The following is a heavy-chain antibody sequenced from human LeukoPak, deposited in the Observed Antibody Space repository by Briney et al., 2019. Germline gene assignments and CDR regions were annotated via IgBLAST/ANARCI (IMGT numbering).Heavy chain of an antibody. Sequence: SQTLSLTCAISGDSVSSNGAAWNWIRQSPSRGLEWLGRTYYRSKWYNDYAVFVKSRITINPDTSKNQFSLQLNSVSPEDTAVYYCTRELNWNDAFDIWGQGTMVTVSS. J-gene: IGHJ3*02. D-gene: IGHD1-1*01. CDR3: TRELNWNDAFDI. CDR2: TYYRSKWYN. CDR1: GDSVSSNGAA. V-gene: IGHV6-1*01.